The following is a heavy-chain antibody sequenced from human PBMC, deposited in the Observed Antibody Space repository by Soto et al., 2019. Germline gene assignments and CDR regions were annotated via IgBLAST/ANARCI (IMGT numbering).Heavy chain of an antibody. J-gene: IGHJ4*02. Sequence: GGSLRLSCAASGFTFSTYAMFWVRQAPGKGLEWVSVIRASGENTYYADSVKGRFTVSRDNSKNTQYLQMNSLRAEDTALYYCAKGGSSFYFDFWGQGTLVTVSS. CDR1: GFTFSTYA. CDR2: IRASGENT. V-gene: IGHV3-23*01. D-gene: IGHD2-2*01. CDR3: AKGGSSFYFDF.